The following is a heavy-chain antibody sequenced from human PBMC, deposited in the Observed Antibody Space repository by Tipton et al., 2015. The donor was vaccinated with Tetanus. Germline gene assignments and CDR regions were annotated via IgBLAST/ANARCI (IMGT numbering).Heavy chain of an antibody. J-gene: IGHJ4*02. CDR2: INHRGST. D-gene: IGHD4-23*01. CDR3: VRARRPHYGGFDY. Sequence: TLSLTCAVYGGSFSGYYWSWIRQPPGKGLEWIGEINHRGSTNYNPPLKSRVTISVDTSKNQFSLKLSSVTAADAAVYYCVRARRPHYGGFDYWGQGTLVTVSS. CDR1: GGSFSGYY. V-gene: IGHV4-34*01.